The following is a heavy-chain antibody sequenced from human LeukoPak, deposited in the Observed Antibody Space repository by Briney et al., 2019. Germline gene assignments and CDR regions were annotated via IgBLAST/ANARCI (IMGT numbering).Heavy chain of an antibody. CDR3: AKDMGYCSSATCYGLDY. CDR2: IRYDGSNK. Sequence: HAGGSLRLSCAVSGFTFSSYAMHWVRQAPGKGLEWVAFIRYDGSNKYYADSVKGRFTISRDNSKNTLYLQMNSLRAEDTAIYYCAKDMGYCSSATCYGLDYWGQGTLVTVSS. V-gene: IGHV3-30*02. CDR1: GFTFSSYA. J-gene: IGHJ4*02. D-gene: IGHD2-2*01.